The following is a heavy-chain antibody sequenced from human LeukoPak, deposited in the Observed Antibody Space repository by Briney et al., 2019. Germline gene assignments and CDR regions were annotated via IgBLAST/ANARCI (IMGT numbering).Heavy chain of an antibody. CDR2: IYYSGST. CDR1: GGSISSGGYY. D-gene: IGHD4-11*01. CDR3: ARVGGRTVTTFYWFDP. J-gene: IGHJ5*02. V-gene: IGHV4-31*03. Sequence: SQTLSLTCTVSGGSISSGGYYWSWTRQHPGKGLEWIGYIYYSGSTYYNPSLKSRVTISVDTSKNQFSLKLSSVTAADTAVYYCARVGGRTVTTFYWFDPWGQGTLVTVSS.